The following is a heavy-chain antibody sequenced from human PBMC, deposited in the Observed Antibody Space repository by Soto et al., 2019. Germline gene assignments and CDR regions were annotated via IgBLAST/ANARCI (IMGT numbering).Heavy chain of an antibody. D-gene: IGHD6-6*01. CDR1: GGTFSSYT. Sequence: SVKVSCKASGGTFSSYTISWVRQAPGQGLEWMGRIIPILGIANYAQKFQGRVTITADKSTSTAYMELSSLRSEDTAAYYCARMGSSPPGAAFDIWGQGTMVTVSS. J-gene: IGHJ3*02. V-gene: IGHV1-69*02. CDR2: IIPILGIA. CDR3: ARMGSSPPGAAFDI.